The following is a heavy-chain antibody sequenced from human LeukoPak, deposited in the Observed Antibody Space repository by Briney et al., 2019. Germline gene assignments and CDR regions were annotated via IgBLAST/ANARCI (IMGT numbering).Heavy chain of an antibody. Sequence: GSLRLSCAASGFTVSSNYMSWVRQAPGKGLEWIGEINHSGSTNYSPSLKSRVTISVDTSKNQFSLKLSSVTAADTAVYYCARGRRVAGIVYWGQGTLVTVSS. CDR1: GFTVSSNY. CDR3: ARGRRVAGIVY. V-gene: IGHV4-34*01. CDR2: INHSGST. D-gene: IGHD6-19*01. J-gene: IGHJ4*02.